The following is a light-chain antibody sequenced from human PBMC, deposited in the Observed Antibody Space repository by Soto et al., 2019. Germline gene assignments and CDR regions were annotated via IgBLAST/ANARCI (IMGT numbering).Light chain of an antibody. Sequence: EFVLTQSPATLSLSPGERATLSCRASQSVRSSLAWYQQKPGQAPRLLIYDASNRATGIPARFSGSGSETDFTLTISSLEPEEFAVYYCQQRSSWLLTFGGGTKVEIK. V-gene: IGKV3-11*01. J-gene: IGKJ4*01. CDR3: QQRSSWLLT. CDR1: QSVRSS. CDR2: DAS.